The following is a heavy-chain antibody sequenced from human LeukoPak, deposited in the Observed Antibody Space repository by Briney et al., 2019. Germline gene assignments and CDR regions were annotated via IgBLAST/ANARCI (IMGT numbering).Heavy chain of an antibody. Sequence: PSETLSLTCTVSGGSVSSGSYYWSWIRQPPGKGLEWIGYIYYSGSTNYNPSLKSRVTISVDTSKNQFSLKLSSATAADTAVYYCARSPMVGATSYYFDYWGQGTLVTVSS. CDR1: GGSVSSGSYY. CDR2: IYYSGST. CDR3: ARSPMVGATSYYFDY. J-gene: IGHJ4*02. D-gene: IGHD1-26*01. V-gene: IGHV4-61*01.